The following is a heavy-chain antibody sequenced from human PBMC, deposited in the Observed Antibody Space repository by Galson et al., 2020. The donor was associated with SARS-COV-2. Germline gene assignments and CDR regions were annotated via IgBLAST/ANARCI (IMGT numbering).Heavy chain of an antibody. CDR1: GFTFSSSA. V-gene: IGHV3-30*04. Sequence: QLGESLKISCRASGFTFSSSAMHWVRQAPGKGLEWVAIISYDGTKRYNLDSVKGRFTSSRDNSKNTLFLQMDSLTTEDTAVYYCARETDDYTSSWYDYWGQGTLVTVSS. CDR2: ISYDGTKR. D-gene: IGHD6-13*01. CDR3: ARETDDYTSSWYDY. J-gene: IGHJ4*02.